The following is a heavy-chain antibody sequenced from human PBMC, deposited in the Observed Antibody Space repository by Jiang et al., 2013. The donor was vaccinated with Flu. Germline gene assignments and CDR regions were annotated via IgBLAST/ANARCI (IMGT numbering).Heavy chain of an antibody. CDR2: IYWNDDK. Sequence: VGVGWIRQPPGKALEWLALIYWNDDKRYSPSLKSRLTITKDTSKNQVVLTMTNMDPVDTATYYCAHYSSIAARLDPWGQGTLVTVSS. CDR1: VG. CDR3: AHYSSIAARLDP. J-gene: IGHJ5*02. V-gene: IGHV2-5*01. D-gene: IGHD6-6*01.